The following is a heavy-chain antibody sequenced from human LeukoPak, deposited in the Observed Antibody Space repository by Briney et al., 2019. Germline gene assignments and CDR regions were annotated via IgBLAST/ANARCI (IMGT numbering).Heavy chain of an antibody. D-gene: IGHD3-22*01. CDR3: ARGRLYYDSSGYYSGFDY. J-gene: IGHJ4*02. V-gene: IGHV4-34*01. CDR1: GGSFSGYY. CDR2: INHSGST. Sequence: SETLSLTCAVYGGSFSGYYWSWIRQPPGKGLEWIGEINHSGSTNYNPSLKSRVTISVDTSKNQFSLKLSSVAAADTAVYYCARGRLYYDSSGYYSGFDYWGQGTLVTVSS.